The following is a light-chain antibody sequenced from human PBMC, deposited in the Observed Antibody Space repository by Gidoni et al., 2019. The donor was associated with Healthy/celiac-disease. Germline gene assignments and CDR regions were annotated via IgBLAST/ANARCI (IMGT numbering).Light chain of an antibody. CDR1: QDISNY. V-gene: IGKV1-33*01. CDR3: QQYDNPLLT. Sequence: DIQMTPSPSSLSASVGDRVTITCQASQDISNYLNWYQQKPGKAPKLLIYEASNLETGVPSRFSGSGSGTDFTFTSSSLQPEDIATYYCQQYDNPLLTVGGGTKVEIK. CDR2: EAS. J-gene: IGKJ4*01.